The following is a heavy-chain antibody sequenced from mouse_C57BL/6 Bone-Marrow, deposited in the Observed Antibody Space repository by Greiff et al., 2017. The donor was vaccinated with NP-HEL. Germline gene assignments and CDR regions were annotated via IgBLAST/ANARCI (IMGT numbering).Heavy chain of an antibody. D-gene: IGHD1-1*01. CDR3: ARSDDYGSSGWFAD. J-gene: IGHJ3*01. CDR2: IYPRSGNT. V-gene: IGHV1-81*01. Sequence: VQLHQSGAELARPGASVKLSCKASGYTFTSYGISWVKQRTGQGLEWIGEIYPRSGNTYYNEKFKGKATLTADKSSSTAYMEISSLTSEDSAVYFCARSDDYGSSGWFADWGQGTLVTVSA. CDR1: GYTFTSYG.